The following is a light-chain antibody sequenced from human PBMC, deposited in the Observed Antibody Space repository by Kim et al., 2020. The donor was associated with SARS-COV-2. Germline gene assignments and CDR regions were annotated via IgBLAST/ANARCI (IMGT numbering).Light chain of an antibody. CDR3: QTWGTGIEVV. CDR2: LNSDGSH. J-gene: IGLJ2*01. CDR1: SGHSNFA. V-gene: IGLV4-69*02. Sequence: QLVLTQSPSASASLGASVKVTCTLSSGHSNFAIAWHQQQPEKGPRYLMKLNSDGSHSKGDGIPDRFSGSSSGAERYLTISSLQSEDEADYYCQTWGTGIEVVFGGGTQLTVL.